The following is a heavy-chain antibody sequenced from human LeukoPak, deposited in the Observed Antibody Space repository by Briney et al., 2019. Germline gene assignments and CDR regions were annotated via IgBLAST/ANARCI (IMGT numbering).Heavy chain of an antibody. CDR2: IRQDGDTK. D-gene: IGHD6-13*01. CDR3: ARSLPYGTTWYGRSDY. V-gene: IGHV3-7*03. CDR1: GFPFNAYW. Sequence: GGSLRLSCAASGFPFNAYWMTWVRQAPGKGLEWVANIRQDGDTKYYVDSVKGRFTISRDNAMNSLYLQMNSLRAEDTAIYYCARSLPYGTTWYGRSDYWGQGTLVTVSS. J-gene: IGHJ4*02.